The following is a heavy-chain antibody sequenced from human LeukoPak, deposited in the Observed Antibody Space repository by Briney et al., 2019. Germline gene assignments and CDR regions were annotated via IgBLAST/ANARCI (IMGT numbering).Heavy chain of an antibody. D-gene: IGHD3-3*01. J-gene: IGHJ6*02. CDR2: IIPILGIA. CDR1: GGTFSSYA. V-gene: IGHV1-69*04. Sequence: SVKVSCKASGGTFSSYAISWVRRAPGQGLEWVGRIIPILGIANYAQKFQGRVPITADKSTSTAYMELSSLRSEDTAVYYCARESITIFGVVIMDYYYYGMDVWGQGTTVTVSS. CDR3: ARESITIFGVVIMDYYYYGMDV.